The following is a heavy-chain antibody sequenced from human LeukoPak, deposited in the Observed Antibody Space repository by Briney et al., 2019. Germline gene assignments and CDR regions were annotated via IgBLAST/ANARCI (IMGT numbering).Heavy chain of an antibody. CDR1: GFTFSNYW. Sequence: GGSLRLSRAASGFTFSNYWMHWVRQVPGKGLVWVSRINDDGSATFYADSVKGRFTISRDNAKNTLFLQINSLRAEDTAVYYCAREILAPGKTHDYWGQGTLVTVSS. V-gene: IGHV3-74*01. J-gene: IGHJ4*02. CDR3: AREILAPGKTHDY. CDR2: INDDGSAT.